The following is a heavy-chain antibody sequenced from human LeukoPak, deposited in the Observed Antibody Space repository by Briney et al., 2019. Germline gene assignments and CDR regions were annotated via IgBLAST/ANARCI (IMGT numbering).Heavy chain of an antibody. CDR1: GYTFTSYG. D-gene: IGHD3-10*01. Sequence: ASVKVSRKASGYTFTSYGISWVRQAPGQGLEWMGWISAYNGNTNYAQKLQGRVTMTTDTSTSTAYMELRSLRSDDTAVYYCARERFGSGSYSFDYWGQGTLVTVSS. CDR3: ARERFGSGSYSFDY. CDR2: ISAYNGNT. J-gene: IGHJ4*02. V-gene: IGHV1-18*01.